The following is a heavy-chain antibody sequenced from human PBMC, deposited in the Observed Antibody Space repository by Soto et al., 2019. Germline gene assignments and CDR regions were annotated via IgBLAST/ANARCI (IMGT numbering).Heavy chain of an antibody. CDR2: IYYSGST. CDR1: GGSISSYY. Sequence: SETLSLTCTVSGGSISSYYWSWIRQPPGEGLEWIGYIYYSGSTNYNPSLKSRVTISVDTSKNQFSLKLSSVTAADTAVYYCARVVAAAGTEYWFDPWGQGTLVTVSS. D-gene: IGHD6-13*01. V-gene: IGHV4-59*01. CDR3: ARVVAAAGTEYWFDP. J-gene: IGHJ5*02.